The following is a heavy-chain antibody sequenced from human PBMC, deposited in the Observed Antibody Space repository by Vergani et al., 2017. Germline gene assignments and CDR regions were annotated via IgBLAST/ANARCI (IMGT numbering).Heavy chain of an antibody. J-gene: IGHJ4*02. CDR3: ARSELNYDIWTGYYSREVGY. CDR1: GGSISSGAYY. V-gene: IGHV4-30-4*08. Sequence: QVQLQESGPGLVKPSQTLSLTCTVSGGSISSGAYYWSWIRQPPGKGLEWIGYIYYSGSTYYNPSLKRRVTISVDTSKNQLSLKLSSVTAADTAVYYCARSELNYDIWTGYYSREVGYWGQGTLVTVSS. D-gene: IGHD3-9*01. CDR2: IYYSGST.